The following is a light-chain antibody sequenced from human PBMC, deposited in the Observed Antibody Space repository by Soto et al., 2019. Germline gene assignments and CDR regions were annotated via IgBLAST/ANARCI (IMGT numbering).Light chain of an antibody. J-gene: IGKJ1*01. V-gene: IGKV1-5*03. CDR1: QSISSW. CDR2: KAS. Sequence: DIQMTQSPSTLSASVGDRVTITCRASQSISSWLAWYQQKPGKAPKLLIYKASSLESGVPSRFSGSGSGTEFTLTISRRPPGDFATYYLQKYNSYPWTFGQGTKVDI. CDR3: QKYNSYPWT.